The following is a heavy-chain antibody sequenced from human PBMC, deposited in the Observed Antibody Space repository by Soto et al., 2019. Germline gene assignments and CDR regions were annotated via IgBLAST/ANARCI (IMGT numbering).Heavy chain of an antibody. CDR1: GGTFSSYA. D-gene: IGHD3-16*01. Sequence: QVQLVQSGAEVKKPGSSVKVSCKASGGTFSSYAISWVRQAPGQGLEWMGGIIPIFGTANYAQKFQGRVTMTADESTSTAYMELSSLRSEDTAVYYCATHGGLRGPYYFDYWGQGTLVTVSS. V-gene: IGHV1-69*01. CDR3: ATHGGLRGPYYFDY. J-gene: IGHJ4*02. CDR2: IIPIFGTA.